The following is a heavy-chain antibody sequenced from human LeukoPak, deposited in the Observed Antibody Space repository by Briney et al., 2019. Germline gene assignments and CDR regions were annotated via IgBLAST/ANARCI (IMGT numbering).Heavy chain of an antibody. CDR1: GYIFTNFY. D-gene: IGHD3-16*01. J-gene: IGHJ4*02. CDR3: ARDYWGTPDF. CDR2: INPDSGDT. Sequence: ASVKVTCKASGYIFTNFYMHWVRQAPGQGLEWMGWINPDSGDTNYAHRFQGRVTMTRDTSISTAYMDLSRLKSDDTAVYYCARDYWGTPDFWGRGTLVTVSS. V-gene: IGHV1-2*02.